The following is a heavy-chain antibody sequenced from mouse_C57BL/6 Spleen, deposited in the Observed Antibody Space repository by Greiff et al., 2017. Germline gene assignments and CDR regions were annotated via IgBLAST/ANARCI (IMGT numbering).Heavy chain of an antibody. Sequence: QVQLQQSGAELMKPGASVKLSCKATGYTFTGYWIEWVKQRPGHGLEWIGEILPGSGSTNYNEKFKGKATFTADTSFDTAYMQPCILTTVHSAIYYCARYPAGYAIDYWGHGTSGTVSS. J-gene: IGHJ4*01. V-gene: IGHV1-9*01. CDR3: ARYPAGYAIDY. CDR2: ILPGSGST. CDR1: GYTFTGYW.